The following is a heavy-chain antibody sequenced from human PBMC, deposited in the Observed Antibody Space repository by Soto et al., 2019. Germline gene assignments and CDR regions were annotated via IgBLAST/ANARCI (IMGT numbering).Heavy chain of an antibody. CDR3: ARDQFRIAAAGTIYYGMDV. Sequence: EASVKVSCKASGYTFTSYYMHWVRQAPGQGLEWMGIINPSGGSTSYAQKFQGRVTMTRDTSTSTVYMELSSLRSEDTAVYYCARDQFRIAAAGTIYYGMDVWGQGTTVTLSS. CDR2: INPSGGST. D-gene: IGHD6-13*01. J-gene: IGHJ6*02. V-gene: IGHV1-46*01. CDR1: GYTFTSYY.